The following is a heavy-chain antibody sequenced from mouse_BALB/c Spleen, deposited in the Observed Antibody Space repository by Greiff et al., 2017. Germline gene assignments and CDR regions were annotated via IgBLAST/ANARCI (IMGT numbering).Heavy chain of an antibody. CDR2: IWGDGST. CDR1: GFSLTGYG. V-gene: IGHV2-6-7*01. CDR3: ARDGGNYPFAY. D-gene: IGHD2-1*01. J-gene: IGHJ3*01. Sequence: QVHVKQSGPGLVAPSQSLSITCTVSGFSLTGYGVNWVRQPPGKGLEWLGMIWGDGSTDYNSALKSRLSISKDNSKSQVFLKMNSLQTDDTARYYCARDGGNYPFAYWGQGTLVTVSA.